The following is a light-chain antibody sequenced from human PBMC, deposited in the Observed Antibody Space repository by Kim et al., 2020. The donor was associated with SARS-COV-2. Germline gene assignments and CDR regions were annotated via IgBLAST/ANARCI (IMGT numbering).Light chain of an antibody. Sequence: LSPGERDTPSCRASQSVSSSYLAWYQQKPGQAPRLLIYGASSRATGIPDRFSGSGSGTDFTLTISRLEPEDFAVYYCQQYGSSPLTFGGGTKVDIK. CDR2: GAS. J-gene: IGKJ4*01. CDR1: QSVSSSY. CDR3: QQYGSSPLT. V-gene: IGKV3-20*01.